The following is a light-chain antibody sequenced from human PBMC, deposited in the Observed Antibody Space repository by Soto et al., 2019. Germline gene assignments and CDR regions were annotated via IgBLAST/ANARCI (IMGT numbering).Light chain of an antibody. CDR2: RAS. CDR1: QSVADS. Sequence: DIQMTQSPSTLSASVGDRVTITCRASQSVADSLAWYHQRPGKAPRLLVYRASSLETGVPSRFSGSGSGTDFTLTISSLQPDDFATYYCQQYHSYPWTFGQGTEVEFK. CDR3: QQYHSYPWT. J-gene: IGKJ1*01. V-gene: IGKV1-5*03.